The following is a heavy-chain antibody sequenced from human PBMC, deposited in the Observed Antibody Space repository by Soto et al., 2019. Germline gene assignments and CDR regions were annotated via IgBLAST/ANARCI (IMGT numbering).Heavy chain of an antibody. V-gene: IGHV3-9*01. Sequence: GGSLRLSCAASGFTFDDYAMHWVRQAPGKGLEWVSGISWNSGSIGYADSVKGRFTISRDNAKNSLYLQMNSLRAEDTALYYCAKSGVSSGWSHYYYYMDVWGKGTTVTVSS. CDR3: AKSGVSSGWSHYYYYMDV. CDR1: GFTFDDYA. J-gene: IGHJ6*03. CDR2: ISWNSGSI. D-gene: IGHD6-19*01.